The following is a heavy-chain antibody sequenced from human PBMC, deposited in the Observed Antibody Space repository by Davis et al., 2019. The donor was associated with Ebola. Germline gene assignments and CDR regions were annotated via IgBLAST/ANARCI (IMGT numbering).Heavy chain of an antibody. Sequence: GESLKISCAASGFTFSSYAMHWVRQAPGKGLEWVAVISNDGSNKYYADSVKGRFTISRDNSKNTLYLQMNSLRAEDTAVYYCTSSSWMGYWGQGTLVTVSS. CDR1: GFTFSSYA. V-gene: IGHV3-30-3*01. D-gene: IGHD6-13*01. CDR2: ISNDGSNK. J-gene: IGHJ4*02. CDR3: TSSSWMGY.